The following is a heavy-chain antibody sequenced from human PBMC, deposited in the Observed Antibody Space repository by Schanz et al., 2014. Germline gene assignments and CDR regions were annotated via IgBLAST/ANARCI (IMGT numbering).Heavy chain of an antibody. CDR3: AKDGEIWRGYPEYFDS. Sequence: EVHLVESGGGLGQRGGSLIVSCEGSGFTFNSYSMNWVRQAPGKALEWISYISSTSSSKDYADSVKGRFSISRDNAKNSLYLQMNRLRAEDTAVYYCAKDGEIWRGYPEYFDSWGQGTLVTVSS. D-gene: IGHD5-12*01. V-gene: IGHV3-48*01. CDR1: GFTFNSYS. J-gene: IGHJ4*02. CDR2: ISSTSSSK.